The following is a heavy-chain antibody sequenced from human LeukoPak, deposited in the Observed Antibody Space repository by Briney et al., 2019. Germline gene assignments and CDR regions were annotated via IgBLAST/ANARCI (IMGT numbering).Heavy chain of an antibody. J-gene: IGHJ4*02. Sequence: GSSVKVSCKASGYTFTGYYMHWVRQAPGQGLEWMGRINPNSGGTNYAQKFQGRVTMTRDTSISTTYMELSRLISDDTAVYYCARDLNYGDYGPDYWGQGTLVTVSS. CDR3: ARDLNYGDYGPDY. CDR2: INPNSGGT. CDR1: GYTFTGYY. D-gene: IGHD4-17*01. V-gene: IGHV1-2*06.